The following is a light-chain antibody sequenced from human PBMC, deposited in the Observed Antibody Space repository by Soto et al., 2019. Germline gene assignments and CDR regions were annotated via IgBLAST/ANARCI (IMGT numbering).Light chain of an antibody. V-gene: IGLV1-51*01. J-gene: IGLJ1*01. CDR2: DDD. CDR1: SSNIGGNS. Sequence: QSVMTQPPSVSAAPGQRVTISCSGSSSNIGGNSVSWYQQLPGTAPKLLIYDDDKRPSGIPDRFSGSKSGTSATLGITGFQTGDEPDHYCGSWDSSLSAYVFGTGAKLTVL. CDR3: GSWDSSLSAYV.